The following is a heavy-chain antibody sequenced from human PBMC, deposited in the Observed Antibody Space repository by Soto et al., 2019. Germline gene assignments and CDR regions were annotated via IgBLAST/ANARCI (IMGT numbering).Heavy chain of an antibody. CDR1: GFTVSSNY. CDR3: ARDAPDFWSGYYKRYYYYGMDV. D-gene: IGHD3-3*01. J-gene: IGHJ6*02. V-gene: IGHV3-53*02. Sequence: EVQLVETGGGLIQPGGSLRLSCAASGFTVSSNYMSWVRQAPGKGLEWVSVIYSGGSTYYADSVKGRFTISRDNSKNTLYLQMNSLRAEDTAVYYCARDAPDFWSGYYKRYYYYGMDVWRQGTTVTVSS. CDR2: IYSGGST.